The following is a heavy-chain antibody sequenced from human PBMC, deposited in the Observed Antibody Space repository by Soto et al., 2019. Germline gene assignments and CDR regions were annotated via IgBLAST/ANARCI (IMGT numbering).Heavy chain of an antibody. CDR2: IYYSGST. CDR3: ARGRRYSGSWYYFDY. J-gene: IGHJ4*02. V-gene: IGHV4-30-4*01. CDR1: GGSISSGDYY. D-gene: IGHD6-13*01. Sequence: QVQLQESGPGLVKPSQTLSLTCTVSGGSISSGDYYWSWIRQPPGKGLEWIGYIYYSGSTYYNPSLKSRVTISVDTSKNEFSLKLSSVTAADTAVYSCARGRRYSGSWYYFDYWGQGTLVTVSS.